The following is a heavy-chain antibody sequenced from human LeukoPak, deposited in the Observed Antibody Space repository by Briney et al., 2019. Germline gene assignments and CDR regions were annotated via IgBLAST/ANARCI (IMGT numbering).Heavy chain of an antibody. CDR1: GFTFSSYA. V-gene: IGHV3-30*04. CDR2: ISYDGSNK. CDR3: ARDSSYDSSGYYPDY. Sequence: GRSLRLSCAASGFTFSSYAMHWVRQAPGKGLEWVAVISYDGSNKYYADSVKGRITISRDNSKNTLYLQMNSLRAEDTAVYYCARDSSYDSSGYYPDYWGQGTLVTVSS. J-gene: IGHJ4*02. D-gene: IGHD3-22*01.